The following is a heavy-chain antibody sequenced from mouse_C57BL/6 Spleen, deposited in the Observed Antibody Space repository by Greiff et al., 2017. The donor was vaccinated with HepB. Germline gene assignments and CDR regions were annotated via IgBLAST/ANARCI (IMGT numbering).Heavy chain of an antibody. CDR2: IYPGDGDT. J-gene: IGHJ4*01. Sequence: VQLVESGAELVKPGASVKISCKASGYAFSSYWMNWVKQRPGKGLEWIGQIYPGDGDTNYNGKFKGKATLTADKSSSTAYMQLSSLTSEDSAVYFCARSRGSSYDYAMDYWGQGTSVTVSS. D-gene: IGHD1-1*01. CDR1: GYAFSSYW. V-gene: IGHV1-80*01. CDR3: ARSRGSSYDYAMDY.